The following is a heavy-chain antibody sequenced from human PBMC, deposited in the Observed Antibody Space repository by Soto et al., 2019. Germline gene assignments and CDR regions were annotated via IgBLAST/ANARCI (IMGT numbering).Heavy chain of an antibody. Sequence: QVQLVESGGGVVQPGRSLRLSCAASGFTFSSYAMHWVRQAPGKGLEWVAVISYDGSNKNYADSVKGRFTISRDNSKNTLYLQMNSLRAEDTAVYYCARSYGSGSYLLDYWGQGTLVTVSS. CDR2: ISYDGSNK. V-gene: IGHV3-30-3*01. J-gene: IGHJ4*02. D-gene: IGHD3-10*01. CDR3: ARSYGSGSYLLDY. CDR1: GFTFSSYA.